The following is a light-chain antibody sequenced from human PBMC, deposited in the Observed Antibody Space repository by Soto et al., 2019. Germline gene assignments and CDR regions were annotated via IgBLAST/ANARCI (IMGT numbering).Light chain of an antibody. V-gene: IGKV1-5*01. CDR1: QSISSS. Sequence: DIQMTQSPSTLSASIGDRVTITCRATQSISSSLAWYQQKPGKAPQLLIYDASSLESGVPSRFSGSGSGTEFTLTISSLQPDDFATFYCQHYDSYSPSFGQGTK. CDR2: DAS. J-gene: IGKJ1*01. CDR3: QHYDSYSPS.